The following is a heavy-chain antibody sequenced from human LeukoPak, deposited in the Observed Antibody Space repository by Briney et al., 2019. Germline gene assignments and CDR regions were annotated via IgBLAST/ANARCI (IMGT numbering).Heavy chain of an antibody. D-gene: IGHD3-3*01. CDR3: AKVLSTIFGVARYDAFDI. CDR2: ISDDGGST. V-gene: IGHV3-23*01. CDR1: GFTFSSYA. J-gene: IGHJ3*02. Sequence: GGSLRLSCAASGFTFSSYAMSWVRQAPGKGLEWVSAISDDGGSTYYADSVKGRFTISRDNSKNTLYLQMNSLRAEDTAVYYCAKVLSTIFGVARYDAFDIWGQGTMVTVSS.